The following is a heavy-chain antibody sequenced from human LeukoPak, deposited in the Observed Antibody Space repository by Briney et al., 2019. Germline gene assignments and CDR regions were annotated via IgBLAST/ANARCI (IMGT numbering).Heavy chain of an antibody. CDR2: INPGGDGP. V-gene: IGHV1-46*02. CDR1: RDMLNSYH. CDR3: ARGVDYDILTGYYVDV. J-gene: IGHJ6*01. Sequence: GASVKVSCKAPRDMLNSYHIHWVRQAPGEGLEWMGMINPGGDGPNYSQKFRGRVDMTWDASANIFYLELSWLRPEDTAVYYCARGVDYDILTGYYVDVWGQGTTVTVSS. D-gene: IGHD3-9*01.